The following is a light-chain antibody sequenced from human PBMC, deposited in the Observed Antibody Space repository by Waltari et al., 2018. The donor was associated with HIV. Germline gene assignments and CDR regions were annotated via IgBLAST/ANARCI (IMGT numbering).Light chain of an antibody. CDR2: WNT. J-gene: IGLJ3*02. Sequence: QSVLTQSPSISGTPGQRVAISCSGSSSNIGNNYVSWYQQVPGTTPKLLIFWNTLRPSGVSDRLSGSVSGTSASLASSGLRSDDEANYYCAVWDNSLSAQVFGGGTTLTVL. CDR3: AVWDNSLSAQV. CDR1: SSNIGNNY. V-gene: IGLV1-47*01.